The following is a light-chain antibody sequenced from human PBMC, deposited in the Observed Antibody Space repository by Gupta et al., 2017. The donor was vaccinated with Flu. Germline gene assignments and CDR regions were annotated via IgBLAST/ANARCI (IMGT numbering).Light chain of an antibody. CDR3: YSYAGSNKSV. CDR1: ISDVGGFNY. V-gene: IGLV2-8*01. Sequence: TISDVGGFNYVSGYQQRPGEAPKLIIYEATKRPSGVLDRFSGSKSGNVASLTVSGLQAEDEADYYCYSYAGSNKSVFGGGTKLTVL. J-gene: IGLJ3*02. CDR2: EAT.